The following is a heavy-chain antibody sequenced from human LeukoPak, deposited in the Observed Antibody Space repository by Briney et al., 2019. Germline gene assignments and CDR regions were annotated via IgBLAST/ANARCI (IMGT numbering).Heavy chain of an antibody. CDR3: ARAPRPYYDILTGYYRGNNWFDP. V-gene: IGHV1-2*04. J-gene: IGHJ5*02. CDR2: INPNSGGT. Sequence: ASAKVSCKASGYTFTGYYMHWVRQAPGQGLEWMGWINPNSGGTNYAQKFQGWVTMTRDTSISTAYMELSRLRSDDTAVYYCARAPRPYYDILTGYYRGNNWFDPWGQGTLVTVSS. CDR1: GYTFTGYY. D-gene: IGHD3-9*01.